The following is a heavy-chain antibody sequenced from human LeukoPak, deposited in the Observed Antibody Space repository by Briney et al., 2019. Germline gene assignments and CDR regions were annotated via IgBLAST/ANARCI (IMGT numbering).Heavy chain of an antibody. D-gene: IGHD5-18*01. CDR3: ARGGSYGIYGLDY. Sequence: GASVKVSCKASGGTFSSYAISWVRQAPGQGLEWMGRIIPILGIANYAQKFQGRVTITADKSTSTAYMELSSLRSEDTAVYYCARGGSYGIYGLDYWGQGTLVTVSS. V-gene: IGHV1-69*04. CDR2: IIPILGIA. J-gene: IGHJ4*02. CDR1: GGTFSSYA.